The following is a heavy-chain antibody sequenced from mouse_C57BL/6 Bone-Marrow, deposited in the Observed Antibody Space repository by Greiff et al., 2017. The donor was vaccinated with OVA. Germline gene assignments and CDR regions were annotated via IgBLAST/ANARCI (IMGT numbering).Heavy chain of an antibody. Sequence: QVQLQQPGAELVKPGASVKLSCKASGYTFTSYWMQWVKRRPGQGLEWIGEIDPSDSYTTYNQKFKGKATLTVDTSSSTAYMQLSSLTSEDSAVYYCARMVNPFAYWGQGTLVTVSA. CDR2: IDPSDSYT. J-gene: IGHJ3*01. CDR1: GYTFTSYW. V-gene: IGHV1-50*01. D-gene: IGHD2-2*01. CDR3: ARMVNPFAY.